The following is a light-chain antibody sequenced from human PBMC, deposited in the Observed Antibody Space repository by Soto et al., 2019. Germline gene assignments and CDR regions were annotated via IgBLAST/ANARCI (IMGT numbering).Light chain of an antibody. CDR2: GAS. CDR3: QQYENSPYT. Sequence: EIVLTQSLGTLYLSPGERATLSCRASQSVTRSYLAWYQQKPGQAPRLLIYGASSRATGIPDRFSGSGSGTDFTLTISRLEPEDFAVYYCQQYENSPYTFGQGTKLEIK. V-gene: IGKV3-20*01. J-gene: IGKJ2*01. CDR1: QSVTRSY.